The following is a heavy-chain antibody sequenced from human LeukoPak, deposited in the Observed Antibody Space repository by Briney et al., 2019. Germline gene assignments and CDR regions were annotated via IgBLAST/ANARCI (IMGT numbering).Heavy chain of an antibody. J-gene: IGHJ3*02. V-gene: IGHV4-34*01. CDR2: INHSGST. CDR3: ARHKGYYGSGSYLHDAFDI. Sequence: SETLSLTCAVYGGSFSDYYWSWIRQPPGKGLEWIGEINHSGSTNYNPSLESRVTTSVDTSKNQFSLKLNSVTAADTAVYYCARHKGYYGSGSYLHDAFDIWGQGTMVTVSS. CDR1: GGSFSDYY. D-gene: IGHD3-10*01.